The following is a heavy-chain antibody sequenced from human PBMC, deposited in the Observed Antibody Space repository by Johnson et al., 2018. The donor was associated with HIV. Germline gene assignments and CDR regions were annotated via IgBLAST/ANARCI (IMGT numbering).Heavy chain of an antibody. Sequence: QVQLVESGGGVVQPGRSLRLSCAASGFTFSSYAMHWVRQAPGKGPAGVAVISCDGSNKYYADSVTGRFTISRNNSKNPLYLPMNSLRAEDTAVYYCASTVSGSDDAFDIWGQGTMVTVSS. CDR3: ASTVSGSDDAFDI. CDR1: GFTFSSYA. D-gene: IGHD3-10*01. V-gene: IGHV3-30-3*01. CDR2: ISCDGSNK. J-gene: IGHJ3*02.